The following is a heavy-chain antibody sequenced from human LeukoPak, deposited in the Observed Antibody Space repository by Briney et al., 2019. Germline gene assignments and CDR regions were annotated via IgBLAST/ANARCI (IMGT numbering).Heavy chain of an antibody. D-gene: IGHD1-14*01. J-gene: IGHJ6*02. V-gene: IGHV1-2*06. CDR3: ARKPEGMNV. CDR1: GYTFTGYY. CDR2: INPSSGGT. Sequence: ASVKVSCKASGYTFTGYYIHWVRQAPGQGLEWMGRINPSSGGTNYAQKFQGTVTMTRDTSISTAYMELSRLRSDDTAVYYCARKPEGMNVWGQGTTVTVSS.